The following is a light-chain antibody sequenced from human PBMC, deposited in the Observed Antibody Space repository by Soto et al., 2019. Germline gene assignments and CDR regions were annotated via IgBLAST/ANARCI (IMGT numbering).Light chain of an antibody. CDR1: QGISNY. J-gene: IGKJ1*01. CDR2: AAS. CDR3: QKYNSAPRT. Sequence: IQMTQSPSSLSASVGDRVTTTCRASQGISNYLAWYQQKPGKVPKLLIYAASTLQSGVPSRFSGSGSGTDFTLTISSLQPGDVATYYCQKYNSAPRTFGQGTKVDIK. V-gene: IGKV1-27*01.